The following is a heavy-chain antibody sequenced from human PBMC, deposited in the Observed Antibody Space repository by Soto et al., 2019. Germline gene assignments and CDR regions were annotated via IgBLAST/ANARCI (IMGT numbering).Heavy chain of an antibody. CDR2: IYWDDDK. V-gene: IGHV2-5*02. D-gene: IGHD2-15*01. CDR3: AHTKVVAATFALYYFDY. J-gene: IGHJ4*02. Sequence: QITLKESGPTLVKPTQTLTLTCTFSGFSLSTSGVGVCWIRQPPGKALEWLALIYWDDDKRYSPSLKSRLTITKDTSKNQVVLTMTNMDPVDTATYYCAHTKVVAATFALYYFDYWGQGTLVTVSS. CDR1: GFSLSTSGVG.